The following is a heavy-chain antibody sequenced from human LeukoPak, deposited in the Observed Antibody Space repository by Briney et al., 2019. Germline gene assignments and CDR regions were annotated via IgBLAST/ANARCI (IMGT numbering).Heavy chain of an antibody. V-gene: IGHV3-30*02. CDR1: GFTVTTYG. CDR3: AKARSGGSWTFDI. J-gene: IGHJ3*02. CDR2: IPSDGNNK. D-gene: IGHD1-26*01. Sequence: HPGGSLRLSCAASGFTVTTYGVHWVRQAPGQGLEWVAFIPSDGNNKQYADSVKGRVTISRDNSKNTLYLQMNSLVTEDTAVYYCAKARSGGSWTFDIWGQGTMVIVSS.